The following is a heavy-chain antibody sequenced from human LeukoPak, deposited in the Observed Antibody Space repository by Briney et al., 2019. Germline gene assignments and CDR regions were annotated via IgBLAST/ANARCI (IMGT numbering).Heavy chain of an antibody. Sequence: SVKVSCKASGGTFSSDTISWVRQAPGQGLEWMGGIIPIFGTANYAQKFQGRVTITADESTNTVYMGLSSLRSDDTAVYYCARGDSTGYLHPDYFQHWGQGTLVTLSS. CDR3: ARGDSTGYLHPDYFQH. D-gene: IGHD3-22*01. CDR1: GGTFSSDT. J-gene: IGHJ1*01. V-gene: IGHV1-69*01. CDR2: IIPIFGTA.